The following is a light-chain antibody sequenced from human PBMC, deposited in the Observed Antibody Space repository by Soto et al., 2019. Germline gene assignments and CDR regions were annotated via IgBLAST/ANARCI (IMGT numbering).Light chain of an antibody. V-gene: IGKV1-5*01. CDR1: QSIRTW. CDR2: DAS. Sequence: DIQMTQSPSTLSASVGDRVTITCRASQSIRTWLAWYQHKPGKAPKFLIYDASTVESGVPSRFSGSGSGTEFTLTISDLQPDDFATYYCQQYHNYPRTFGQGTKVHIK. CDR3: QQYHNYPRT. J-gene: IGKJ1*01.